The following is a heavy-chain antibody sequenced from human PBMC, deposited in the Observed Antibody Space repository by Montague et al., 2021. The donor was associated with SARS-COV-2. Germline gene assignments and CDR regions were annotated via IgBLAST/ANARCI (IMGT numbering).Heavy chain of an antibody. CDR2: IYHSGST. D-gene: IGHD2-15*01. Sequence: SETLSLTCNVSGASITSRNWWNWVRQPPGKGLEWIGQIYHSGSTNYNPSLKSRLTLSLDKSKNQFSLNLSSVTAADTAVYYCARQIQQVVLSPAKLTNWFDPWGLGTLVTVAS. J-gene: IGHJ5*02. V-gene: IGHV4-4*02. CDR1: GASITSRNW. CDR3: ARQIQQVVLSPAKLTNWFDP.